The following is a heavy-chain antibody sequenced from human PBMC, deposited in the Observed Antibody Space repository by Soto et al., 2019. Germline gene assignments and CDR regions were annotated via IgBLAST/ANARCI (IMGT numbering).Heavy chain of an antibody. CDR2: IYPGDSDT. D-gene: IGHD5-18*01. J-gene: IGHJ6*03. CDR3: ARLGYTYGYAYMDV. V-gene: IGHV5-51*01. CDR1: GYSFTSYS. Sequence: GESLKISCKGSGYSFTSYSIGWVRQMPGKGLEWMVIIYPGDSDTRYSPCFQGQVTISADKSIGTAYLQWSSLKASDTAMYYCARLGYTYGYAYMDVWGKGNTVTVSS.